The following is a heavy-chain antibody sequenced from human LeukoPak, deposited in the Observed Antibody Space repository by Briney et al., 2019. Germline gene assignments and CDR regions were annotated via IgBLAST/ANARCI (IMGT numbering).Heavy chain of an antibody. Sequence: PSETLSLTCTVSGGSNSSYYWSWIRQPPGKGLEWIGRIYTSGSTNYNPSLKSRVTISVDTSKNQFSLKLSSVTAADTAVYYCARDQDIYDSSGTAPAFDIWGQGTMVTVSS. V-gene: IGHV4-4*08. J-gene: IGHJ3*02. CDR2: IYTSGST. D-gene: IGHD3-22*01. CDR1: GGSNSSYY. CDR3: ARDQDIYDSSGTAPAFDI.